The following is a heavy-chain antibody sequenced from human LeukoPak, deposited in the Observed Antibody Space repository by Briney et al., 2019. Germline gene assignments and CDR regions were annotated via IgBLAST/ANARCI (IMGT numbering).Heavy chain of an antibody. V-gene: IGHV3-74*01. D-gene: IGHD5-18*01. CDR1: GFTFSSYW. CDR3: ARGVGGYSYGYLGY. Sequence: GGSLRLSCAASGFTFSSYWMQWVGQAPGKGVGGVSRINSDGRSTSYADSVKRRFTISRDNAKNTLYLQMNSLRAEDTAVYYCARGVGGYSYGYLGYWGQGTLVTVSS. CDR2: INSDGRST. J-gene: IGHJ4*02.